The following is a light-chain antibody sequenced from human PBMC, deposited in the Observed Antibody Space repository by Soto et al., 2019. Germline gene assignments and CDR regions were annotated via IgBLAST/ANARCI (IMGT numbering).Light chain of an antibody. Sequence: QSVLTQPPSVSGSPGQSVAISCTGTSSDVGSYNRVSWYQQPPGTAPKVMIYEVSNRPSGVPDRFSGSKSGNPASLTISGLQAEDEADYYCSSYTSSNTYVFGTGTKVPVL. CDR2: EVS. V-gene: IGLV2-18*02. CDR3: SSYTSSNTYV. CDR1: SSDVGSYNR. J-gene: IGLJ1*01.